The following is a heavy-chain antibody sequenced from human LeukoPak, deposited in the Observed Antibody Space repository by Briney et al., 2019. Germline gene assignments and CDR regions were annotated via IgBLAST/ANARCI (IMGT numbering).Heavy chain of an antibody. J-gene: IGHJ3*02. CDR1: GYTFTSYG. CDR2: ISAYNGNT. CDR3: AGQWLASDAFDI. V-gene: IGHV1-18*01. Sequence: ASVKVSCKASGYTFTSYGISWVRQAPGQGLEWMGWISAYNGNTNYAQKLQGRVTLTTDTSTSTAYMELRSLRSDDTAVYYCAGQWLASDAFDIWGQGTMVTVSS. D-gene: IGHD6-19*01.